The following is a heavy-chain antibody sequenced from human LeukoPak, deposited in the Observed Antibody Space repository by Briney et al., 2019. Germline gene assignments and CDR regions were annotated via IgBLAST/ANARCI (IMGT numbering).Heavy chain of an antibody. V-gene: IGHV1-18*01. D-gene: IGHD2-15*01. CDR1: GYTFTSYG. CDR2: ISAYNGNT. CDR3: ARDFRIVVIADPRHDKNWFDP. J-gene: IGHJ5*02. Sequence: GASVKVSCKASGYTFTSYGISWVRQAPGQGLEWMGWISAYNGNTNYAQKLQGRVTMTTDTSTSTAYMELRSLRSDDTAVYYCARDFRIVVIADPRHDKNWFDPWGQGTLVTVSS.